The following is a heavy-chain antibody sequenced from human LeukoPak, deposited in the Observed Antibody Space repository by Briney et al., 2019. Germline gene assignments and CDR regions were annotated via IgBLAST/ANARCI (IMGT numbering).Heavy chain of an antibody. CDR3: ARDQYHYGSGTLIESFDL. J-gene: IGHJ3*01. CDR1: GFTFSSYA. D-gene: IGHD3-10*01. Sequence: GGSLRLSCAASGFTFSSYAMHWVRQAPGKGLEWVAVISYDGGNKYYADSVKGRFTISRDNSKNTLYLQVNSLRAEDTAVYYCARDQYHYGSGTLIESFDLWGQGTMVTVSS. V-gene: IGHV3-30-3*01. CDR2: ISYDGGNK.